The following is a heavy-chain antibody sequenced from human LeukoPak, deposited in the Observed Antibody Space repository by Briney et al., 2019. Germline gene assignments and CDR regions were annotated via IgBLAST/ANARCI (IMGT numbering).Heavy chain of an antibody. CDR2: IYHSGST. D-gene: IGHD5-12*01. J-gene: IGHJ5*02. V-gene: IGHV4-38-2*02. CDR3: ARDLGKVATTGGWFDP. CDR1: GYPISSCYY. Sequence: SETLSLTCAVSGYPISSCYYLVWIRQPPGKGLEWIGSIYHSGSTYYNPSLKSRVTISVDTSKNQFSLKLSSVTAADTAVYYCARDLGKVATTGGWFDPWGQGTLVTVSS.